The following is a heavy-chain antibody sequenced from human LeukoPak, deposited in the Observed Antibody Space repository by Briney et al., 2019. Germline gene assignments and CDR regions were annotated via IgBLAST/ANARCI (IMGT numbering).Heavy chain of an antibody. CDR1: GFTFSSYA. D-gene: IGHD5-24*01. CDR3: AKDSGQMSTNIDF. Sequence: GGSLRLSCAASGFTFSSYAMSWVRQAPGKGLEWVSTVSGSGGRTDYADSVKGRFTISRDNSKNTLYVQMNSLRAEDTAMYYCAKDSGQMSTNIDFWGQGILVTVPS. V-gene: IGHV3-23*01. CDR2: VSGSGGRT. J-gene: IGHJ4*02.